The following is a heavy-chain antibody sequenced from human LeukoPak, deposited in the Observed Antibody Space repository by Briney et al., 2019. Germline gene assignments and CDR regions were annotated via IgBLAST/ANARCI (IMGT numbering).Heavy chain of an antibody. CDR3: ARGYCSGGSCYLDP. Sequence: SETLSLTCAVYAGSFSGYYWSWIRQPPGKGLEWIGEINHSGSTNYNPSLKSRVTISVDTSKNQFSLKLSSVTAADTAVYYCARGYCSGGSCYLDPWGQGTTVTVSS. CDR2: INHSGST. CDR1: AGSFSGYY. D-gene: IGHD2-15*01. J-gene: IGHJ6*02. V-gene: IGHV4-34*01.